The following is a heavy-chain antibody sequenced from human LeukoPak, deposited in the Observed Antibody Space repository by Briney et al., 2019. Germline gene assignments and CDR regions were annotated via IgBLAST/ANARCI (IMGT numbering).Heavy chain of an antibody. CDR2: ISSGSGYI. V-gene: IGHV3-21*01. CDR1: GFTFSSYS. J-gene: IGHJ4*02. D-gene: IGHD6-13*01. Sequence: GGSLRLSCAASGFTFSSYSTNWVRQAPGKGLEWVSSISSGSGYIYYADSVRGRFTISRDNAKNSLYLQMNSLRAEDTAVYYCARDIAGISDYWGQGTLVTVSS. CDR3: ARDIAGISDY.